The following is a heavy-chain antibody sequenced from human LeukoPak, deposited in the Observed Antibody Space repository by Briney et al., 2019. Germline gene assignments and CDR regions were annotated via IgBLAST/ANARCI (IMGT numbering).Heavy chain of an antibody. V-gene: IGHV4-39*07. Sequence: SETLSLTCTVSGGSISSSSYYWGWIRQPPGKGLEWIGSIYYSGSTYYNPSLKSRVTISVDTSKNQFSLKLSSVTAADTAVYYCARVSGPTGVDYWGQGTLVTVSS. CDR3: ARVSGPTGVDY. CDR2: IYYSGST. J-gene: IGHJ4*02. D-gene: IGHD3-10*01. CDR1: GGSISSSSYY.